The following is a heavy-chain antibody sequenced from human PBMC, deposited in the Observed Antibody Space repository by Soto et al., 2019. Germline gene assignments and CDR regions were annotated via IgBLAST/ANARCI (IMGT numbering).Heavy chain of an antibody. CDR1: GGSISSYY. J-gene: IGHJ6*02. V-gene: IGHV4-59*01. CDR3: ARDRVTMVRGVIITSNYYYGMDV. D-gene: IGHD3-10*01. Sequence: PSETLSLTCTVSGGSISSYYWSWIRQPPGKGLEWIGYIYYSGSTNYNPSLKSRVTISVDTSKNQFSLKLSSVTAADTAVYYCARDRVTMVRGVIITSNYYYGMDVWGQGTTVTVSS. CDR2: IYYSGST.